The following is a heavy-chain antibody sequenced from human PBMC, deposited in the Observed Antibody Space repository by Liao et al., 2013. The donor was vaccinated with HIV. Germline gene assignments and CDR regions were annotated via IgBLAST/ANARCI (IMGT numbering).Heavy chain of an antibody. CDR2: IKHSGST. CDR1: GGSFSGYF. Sequence: QVRLQQWGAGLLKPSETLSLTCAVYGGSFSGYFWSWIRQPPGKGLEWIGEIKHSGSTNYNPSLKSRVTISVDTSKNQFSLKLSSVTAADTAVYYCANSLYGSGSYYKGTFDYWGQGTLVTVSS. D-gene: IGHD3-10*01. J-gene: IGHJ4*02. V-gene: IGHV4-34*01. CDR3: ANSLYGSGSYYKGTFDY.